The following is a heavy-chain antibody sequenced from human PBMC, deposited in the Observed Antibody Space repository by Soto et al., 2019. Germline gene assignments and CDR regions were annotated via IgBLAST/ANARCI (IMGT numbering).Heavy chain of an antibody. V-gene: IGHV3-21*01. CDR3: ARGAVYYDFWSGYSSYYYYYYMDV. Sequence: GGSLRLSCAASGFTFSSYSMNWVRQAPGKGLEWVSSISSSSSYIYYADSVKGRFTISRDNAKNSLYLQMNGLRAEDTAVYYCARGAVYYDFWSGYSSYYYYYYMDVWGKGTTVTVSS. CDR2: ISSSSSYI. D-gene: IGHD3-3*01. CDR1: GFTFSSYS. J-gene: IGHJ6*03.